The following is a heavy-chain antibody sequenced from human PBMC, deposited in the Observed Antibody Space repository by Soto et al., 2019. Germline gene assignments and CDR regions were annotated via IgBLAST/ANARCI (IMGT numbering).Heavy chain of an antibody. V-gene: IGHV1-3*01. CDR1: GYRFINYG. CDR2: INGGTGHT. J-gene: IGHJ4*02. Sequence: SVKVSCKASGYRFINYGLHWVRQAPGQRLEWMGWINGGTGHTKFSEKLQGRVTITRDTSASTAYMELSSLRSEDTAVYYCARDAKVFGVINNPYDNWGPGTQVTVSS. CDR3: ARDAKVFGVINNPYDN. D-gene: IGHD3-3*01.